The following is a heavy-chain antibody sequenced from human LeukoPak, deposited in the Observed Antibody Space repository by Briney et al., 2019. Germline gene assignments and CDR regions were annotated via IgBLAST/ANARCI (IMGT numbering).Heavy chain of an antibody. J-gene: IGHJ4*02. D-gene: IGHD3-16*02. Sequence: ASVKVSCKASGYTFTSYGMSWVRQAPGQGLEWMGWISAYNGNTNYAQKLQGRVTMTTDTSTSTAYMELRSLRSDDTAVYYCARVGDMITFGGVIVDFDYWGQGTLVTVSS. V-gene: IGHV1-18*01. CDR2: ISAYNGNT. CDR1: GYTFTSYG. CDR3: ARVGDMITFGGVIVDFDY.